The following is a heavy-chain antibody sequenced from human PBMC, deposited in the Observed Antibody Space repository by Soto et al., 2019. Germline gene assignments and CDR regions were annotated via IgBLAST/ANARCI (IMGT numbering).Heavy chain of an antibody. V-gene: IGHV4-59*01. CDR2: IYYSGST. CDR1: GGSISSYY. CDR3: ARESRGWFDP. D-gene: IGHD2-2*01. Sequence: QVQLQESGPGLVKPSETLSLTCTVSGGSISSYYWSWIRQPPGKGLEWIGYIYYSGSTNYNPSLQSRVTISVDTSKNQFSLKLSSVTAADTAVYYCARESRGWFDPWGQGTLVTVSS. J-gene: IGHJ5*02.